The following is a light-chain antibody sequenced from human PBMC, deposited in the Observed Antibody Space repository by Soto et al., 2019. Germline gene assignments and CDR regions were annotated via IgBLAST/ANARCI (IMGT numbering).Light chain of an antibody. CDR3: NSYTSSSSLV. CDR1: SSDVGGYNY. V-gene: IGLV2-14*01. CDR2: EVS. J-gene: IGLJ3*02. Sequence: QSALTQPASVSGSPGQSITISCTGTSSDVGGYNYVSWYQQHPGKAPKVMIYEVSHRPSGVSNRFSGSKSGNTASLTISGLQAEDEADYYCNSYTSSSSLVFGGGTQLTVL.